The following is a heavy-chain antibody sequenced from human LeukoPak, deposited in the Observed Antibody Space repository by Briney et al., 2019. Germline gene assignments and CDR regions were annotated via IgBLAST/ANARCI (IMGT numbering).Heavy chain of an antibody. CDR2: ISWNSGSI. V-gene: IGHV3-9*01. J-gene: IGHJ4*02. Sequence: GGSLRLSCAASGSTFDDYAMHWVRQAPGKGLEWVSGISWNSGSIGYADSVKGRFTISRDNAKNSLYLQMNSLRAEDTALYYCARASKWELRSFDYWGQGTLVTVSS. CDR3: ARASKWELRSFDY. D-gene: IGHD1-26*01. CDR1: GSTFDDYA.